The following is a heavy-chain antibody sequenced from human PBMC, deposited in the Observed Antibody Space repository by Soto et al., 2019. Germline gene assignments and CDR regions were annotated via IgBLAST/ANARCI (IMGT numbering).Heavy chain of an antibody. J-gene: IGHJ5*02. CDR1: GFTFGNFV. Sequence: EEQLLESGGDLVQPGGSLRLSCAASGFTFGNFVMTWVRQAPGKGLEWVSTITGRSGTKTYTESVKGRFTISRDNSKNSLYLQMNNLRADDTAIYYCAKADTGWFAPWGRGTLVTVSS. CDR2: ITGRSGTK. CDR3: AKADTGWFAP. D-gene: IGHD3-10*01. V-gene: IGHV3-23*01.